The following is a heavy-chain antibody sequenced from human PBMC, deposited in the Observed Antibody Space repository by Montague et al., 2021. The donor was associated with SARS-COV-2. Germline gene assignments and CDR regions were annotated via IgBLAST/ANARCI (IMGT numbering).Heavy chain of an antibody. D-gene: IGHD2-15*01. Sequence: SETLSLTCTVSGGSISNSSYYWGWIRQPPGKGLEWIGSIYYTGSPYYXPSLKSRVTISVDTSKNQFSLNLSSVTAADTAVYYCARRARWNIVVVVGDRQAFDIWGQGTMVTVSS. CDR1: GGSISNSSYY. J-gene: IGHJ3*02. CDR2: IYYTGSP. CDR3: ARRARWNIVVVVGDRQAFDI. V-gene: IGHV4-39*01.